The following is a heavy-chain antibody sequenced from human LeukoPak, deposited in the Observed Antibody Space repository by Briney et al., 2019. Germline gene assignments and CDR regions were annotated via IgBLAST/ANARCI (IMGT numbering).Heavy chain of an antibody. V-gene: IGHV4-61*02. CDR1: GRSISSGSYY. J-gene: IGHJ4*02. Sequence: SETLSLTCTVSGRSISSGSYYWSWIRQPAGKGQEWIGGIYTSGSTNYDPSLKSRVTISVDTSKNQFSLKLSSVTAADTAVYYCARDAHDYLLLFDYWGQGTLVTVS. CDR3: ARDAHDYLLLFDY. D-gene: IGHD4-11*01. CDR2: IYTSGST.